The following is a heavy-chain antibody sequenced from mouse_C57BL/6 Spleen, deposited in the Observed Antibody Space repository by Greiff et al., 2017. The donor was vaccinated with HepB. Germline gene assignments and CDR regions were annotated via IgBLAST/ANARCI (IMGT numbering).Heavy chain of an antibody. CDR2: IYPRDGST. J-gene: IGHJ3*01. CDR3: ARGDGNYLAWFAY. Sequence: VKLVESGPELVKPGASVKLSCKASGYTFTSYDINWVKQRPGQGLEWIGWIYPRDGSTKYNEKFKGKATLTVDTSSSTAYMELHSLTSEDSAVYFCARGDGNYLAWFAYWGQGTLVTVSA. CDR1: GYTFTSYD. V-gene: IGHV1-85*01. D-gene: IGHD2-1*01.